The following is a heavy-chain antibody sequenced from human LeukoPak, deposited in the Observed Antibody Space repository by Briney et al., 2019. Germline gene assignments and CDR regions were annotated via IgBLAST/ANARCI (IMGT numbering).Heavy chain of an antibody. CDR1: GFTFSTYG. D-gene: IGHD2-2*01. CDR2: ISSSSNYI. J-gene: IGHJ4*02. Sequence: GGSLRLSCAASGFTFSTYGMNWVRQAPGKGLEWVSSISSSSNYIYYADSVKGRFPISRDNAKNSLYLQLNSLRAEDTAVYYCARVGCSSTNCYDFDYWGQGTLVTVSS. CDR3: ARVGCSSTNCYDFDY. V-gene: IGHV3-21*01.